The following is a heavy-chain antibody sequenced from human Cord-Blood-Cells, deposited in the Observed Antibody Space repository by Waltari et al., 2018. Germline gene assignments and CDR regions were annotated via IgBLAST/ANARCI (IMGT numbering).Heavy chain of an antibody. V-gene: IGHV1-2*02. J-gene: IGHJ4*02. CDR1: GYTFTGYY. Sequence: QVQLVQSGAEVKKPWASVKVSCKASGYTFTGYYTPWVRQAAGQGLEWMGWINPNSGGTNYAQKFQGRVTMTRDTSISTAYMELSRLRSDDTAVYYCARWEAGGVTGEKYGFDYWGQGTLVTVSS. CDR2: INPNSGGT. D-gene: IGHD7-27*01. CDR3: ARWEAGGVTGEKYGFDY.